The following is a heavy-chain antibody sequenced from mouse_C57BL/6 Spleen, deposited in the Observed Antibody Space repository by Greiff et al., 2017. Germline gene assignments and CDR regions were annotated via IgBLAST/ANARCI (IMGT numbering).Heavy chain of an antibody. D-gene: IGHD2-1*01. Sequence: QVQLQQSGAELARPGASVKLSCKASGYTFTSYGISWVKQRTGQGLEWIGEIYPRSGNTYYNEKFKGKATLTADKSSSTAYMELRSLTSEDAAVYFCARKEDGNYFDYWGQGTTLTVSS. CDR1: GYTFTSYG. CDR3: ARKEDGNYFDY. V-gene: IGHV1-81*01. CDR2: IYPRSGNT. J-gene: IGHJ2*01.